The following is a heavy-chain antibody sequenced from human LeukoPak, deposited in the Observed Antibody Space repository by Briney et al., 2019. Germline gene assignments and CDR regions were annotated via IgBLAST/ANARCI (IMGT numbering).Heavy chain of an antibody. D-gene: IGHD3-10*01. V-gene: IGHV1-24*01. CDR1: GSTLTKIS. J-gene: IGHJ4*02. CDR2: LSPRDGET. CDR3: ATGAMVYDY. Sequence: ASGKVSCTVSGSTLTKISIDWVRQAPGKGLEWVGSLSPRDGETSHAQKFQGRFNMTADTSTDTAYMEMSSLDSGDTAVYYCATGAMVYDYWGQGTLVIVSS.